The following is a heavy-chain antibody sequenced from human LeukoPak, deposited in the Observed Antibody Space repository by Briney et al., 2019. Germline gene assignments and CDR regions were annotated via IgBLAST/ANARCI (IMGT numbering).Heavy chain of an antibody. V-gene: IGHV4-39*01. J-gene: IGHJ4*02. CDR1: GGSISSGNYY. D-gene: IGHD5-12*01. CDR3: ASTKGYGGYEFDY. Sequence: SETLSLTCTVSGGSISSGNYYWGWIRQPPGKGLEWIGSIYYSGSTYYNPSLESRVTISVDTSKNQFSLKLSSVTAADTAVYYCASTKGYGGYEFDYWGQGTLVTVSS. CDR2: IYYSGST.